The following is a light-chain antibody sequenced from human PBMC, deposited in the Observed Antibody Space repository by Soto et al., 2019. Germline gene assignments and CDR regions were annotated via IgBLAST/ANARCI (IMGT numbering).Light chain of an antibody. J-gene: IGLJ1*01. V-gene: IGLV2-14*01. Sequence: QSALTQPASVSGSPGQSIAISCTGTSSDIGAWDYVSWYQQHPGKAPKLMIYDVSNRPSGVSNRFSGSKSGYTASLTISGLLPEDEADYYCSSHTTTDSHVFGTGTKVTVL. CDR1: SSDIGAWDY. CDR3: SSHTTTDSHV. CDR2: DVS.